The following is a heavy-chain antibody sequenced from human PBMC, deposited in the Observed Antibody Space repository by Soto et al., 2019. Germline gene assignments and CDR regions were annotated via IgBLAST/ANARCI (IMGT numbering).Heavy chain of an antibody. D-gene: IGHD6-6*01. V-gene: IGHV4-39*07. Sequence: SETLSLTCTISGGSISSSRYYWGWIRQPPEQGQEWIGYNYYSGITYYNPSLKSRVTISLDTSKNQFSLKLSSVTAADTAVYYCARGSSIAGLYYGMDVWGQGTTVTV. CDR2: NYYSGIT. J-gene: IGHJ6*02. CDR1: GGSISSSRYY. CDR3: ARGSSIAGLYYGMDV.